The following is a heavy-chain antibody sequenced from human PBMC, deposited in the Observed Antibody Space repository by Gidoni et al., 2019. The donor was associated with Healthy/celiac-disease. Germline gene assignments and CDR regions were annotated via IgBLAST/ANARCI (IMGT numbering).Heavy chain of an antibody. Sequence: EVQLVESGGGLVQPGRSLRLSCAASGFTFDDYAMHWVRQAPGKGLEWVSGISWNSGSIGYADSVKGRFTISRDNAKNSLYLQMNSLRAEDTALYYCAGDKHYNWFDPWGQGTLVTVSS. CDR3: AGDKHYNWFDP. CDR1: GFTFDDYA. J-gene: IGHJ5*02. CDR2: ISWNSGSI. V-gene: IGHV3-9*01. D-gene: IGHD3-16*01.